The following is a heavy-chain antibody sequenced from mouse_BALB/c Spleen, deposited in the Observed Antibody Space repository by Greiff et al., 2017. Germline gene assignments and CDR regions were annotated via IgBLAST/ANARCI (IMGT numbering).Heavy chain of an antibody. CDR1: GFTFSSYA. CDR2: ISSGGSYT. CDR3: ARHLVHGNYWYFDV. V-gene: IGHV5-9-3*01. J-gene: IGHJ1*01. D-gene: IGHD2-1*01. Sequence: EVQRVESGGGLVKPGGSLKLSCAASGFTFSSYAMSWVRQTPEKRLEWVATISSGGSYTYYPDSVKGRFTISRDNAKNTLYLQMSSLRSEDTAMYYCARHLVHGNYWYFDVWGAGTTDTVSS.